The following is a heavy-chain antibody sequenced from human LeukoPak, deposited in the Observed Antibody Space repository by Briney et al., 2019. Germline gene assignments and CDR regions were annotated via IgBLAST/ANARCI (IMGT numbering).Heavy chain of an antibody. CDR2: ISTTSSTI. J-gene: IGHJ4*02. V-gene: IGHV3-48*02. CDR3: ATPGGGYSYGLDN. D-gene: IGHD5-18*01. CDR1: GFTFDDYA. Sequence: GGSLRLSCAASGFTFDDYAMHWIRQAPGKGLEWVSHISTTSSTIYYADSVKGRFTISRDNAKNSLYLQMNSLRDEDTAVYYCATPGGGYSYGLDNWGQGTRVTVSS.